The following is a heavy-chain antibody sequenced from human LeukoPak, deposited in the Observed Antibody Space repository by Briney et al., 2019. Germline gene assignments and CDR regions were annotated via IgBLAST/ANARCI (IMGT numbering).Heavy chain of an antibody. Sequence: ASVKVSCKASGYTFTSYYMHWVRQAPGQGLEWMGIINPSGSSTSYAQKFQGRVTMTRDTSTSTVYMELSSLRSEDTAVYYCARDPVRGTVFDYWGQGTPVTVSS. CDR1: GYTFTSYY. V-gene: IGHV1-46*01. D-gene: IGHD1-1*01. J-gene: IGHJ4*02. CDR3: ARDPVRGTVFDY. CDR2: INPSGSST.